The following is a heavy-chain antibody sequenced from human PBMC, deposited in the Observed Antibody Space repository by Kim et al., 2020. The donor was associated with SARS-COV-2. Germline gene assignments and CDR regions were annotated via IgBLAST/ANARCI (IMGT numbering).Heavy chain of an antibody. CDR3: AREIIDTAMKWDWFDP. Sequence: SVKVSCKASGGNFSSYAISWVRQAPGQGLEWMGRIIPILGIANYAQKFQGRVTITADKSTSTAYMELSSLRSEDTAVYYCAREIIDTAMKWDWFDPWGQGTLVTVSS. J-gene: IGHJ5*02. D-gene: IGHD5-18*01. CDR2: IIPILGIA. V-gene: IGHV1-69*04. CDR1: GGNFSSYA.